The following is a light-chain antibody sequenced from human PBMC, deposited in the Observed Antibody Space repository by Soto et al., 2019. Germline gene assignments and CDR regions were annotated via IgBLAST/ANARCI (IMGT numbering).Light chain of an antibody. CDR2: DAS. Sequence: EIGLTQSPGTLSLSTGDRATLSCRASQSVRNSLLAWYQQKTGQPPRLLIYDASTRATATPERFSGSGSGTDFTLTISRLEPEDFAVYYCQQYGSSPRTFGQGTKV. V-gene: IGKV3-20*01. CDR3: QQYGSSPRT. CDR1: QSVRNSL. J-gene: IGKJ1*01.